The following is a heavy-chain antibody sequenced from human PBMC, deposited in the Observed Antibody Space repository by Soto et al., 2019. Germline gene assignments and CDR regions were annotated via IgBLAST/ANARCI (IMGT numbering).Heavy chain of an antibody. CDR1: GDTFTGYY. J-gene: IGHJ4*02. Sequence: QVQLMQSGAEVKKPGASVKVSCKASGDTFTGYYIHWVRQAPGQGLEWMGTVNPSGGHTTYAQHFLGRVTMTRDTSTSTLYMELTSLTSDDTAVYYCARGGHVVVVTAALDYWGKGTLVTVSS. CDR2: VNPSGGHT. V-gene: IGHV1-46*01. CDR3: ARGGHVVVVTAALDY. D-gene: IGHD2-21*02.